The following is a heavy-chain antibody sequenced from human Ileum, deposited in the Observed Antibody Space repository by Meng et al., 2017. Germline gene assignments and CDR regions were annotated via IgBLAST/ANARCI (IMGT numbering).Heavy chain of an antibody. D-gene: IGHD6-19*01. J-gene: IGHJ4*02. V-gene: IGHV1-69*06. CDR2: IIPNFGTA. CDR3: ARGPKWSSGWYGVDY. CDR1: GGTISSSA. Sequence: QGRLVRSGDQWKKPGSSVQVSCKASGGTISSSAISWVRQAPGQGLEWMGGIIPNFGTANYAQKFQGRVTITADKSTSTAYMELSSLRSEDTAVYYCARGPKWSSGWYGVDYWGQGTLVTVSS.